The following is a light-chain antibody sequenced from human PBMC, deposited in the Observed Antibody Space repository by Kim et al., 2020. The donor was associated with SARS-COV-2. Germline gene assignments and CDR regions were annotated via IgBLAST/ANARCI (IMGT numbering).Light chain of an antibody. V-gene: IGKV3-15*01. CDR1: RSVNSH. CDR2: GAS. J-gene: IGKJ2*01. CDR3: QQYSHWPPYS. Sequence: VSLGDTATLSCRASRSVNSHLAWYQQRRGQPPRLLIHGASNRATDVPPRFSGSGSGTEFTLTISGLQSEDFATYYCQQYSHWPPYSFGQGTKL.